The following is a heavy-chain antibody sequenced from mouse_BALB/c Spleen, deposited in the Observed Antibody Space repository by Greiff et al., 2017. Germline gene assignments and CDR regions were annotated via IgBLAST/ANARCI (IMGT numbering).Heavy chain of an antibody. CDR1: GYTFTDYE. Sequence: VQLQQSGAELVRPGASVTLSCKASGYTFTDYEMHWVKQTPVHGLEWIGAIDPETGGTAYNQKFKGKATLTADKSSNTAYMELRSLTSEDSAVYYCTRVALYAMDYWGQGTSVTVSS. V-gene: IGHV1-15*01. CDR3: TRVALYAMDY. J-gene: IGHJ4*01. D-gene: IGHD1-1*02. CDR2: IDPETGGT.